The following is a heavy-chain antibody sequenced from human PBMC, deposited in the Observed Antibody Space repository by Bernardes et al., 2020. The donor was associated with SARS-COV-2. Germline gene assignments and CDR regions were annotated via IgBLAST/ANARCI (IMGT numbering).Heavy chain of an antibody. J-gene: IGHJ4*02. V-gene: IGHV3-74*01. CDR2: ISYDGSTI. CDR3: TRGSGNYYFDY. D-gene: IGHD1-26*01. Sequence: GGSLRLSCAASGFTFSSYWMHWVRQVPGKGLVWVSRISYDGSTIDYADSVRGRFTISRDNARNTLYLQMNSLRPEDTAVYYCTRGSGNYYFDYWGQGTLVTVSS. CDR1: GFTFSSYW.